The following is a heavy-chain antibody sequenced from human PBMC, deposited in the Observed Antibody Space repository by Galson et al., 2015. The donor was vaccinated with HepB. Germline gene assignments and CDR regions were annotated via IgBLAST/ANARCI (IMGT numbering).Heavy chain of an antibody. Sequence: ETLSLTCAVYGGSFSGYYWSWIRQPPGKGLEWIGEINHSGSTNYNPSLKSRVTISVDTSKNQFSLKLSSVTAADTAVYYCARVRAGSYGLGPKDLPDYWGQGTLVTVSS. CDR3: ARVRAGSYGLGPKDLPDY. V-gene: IGHV4-34*01. D-gene: IGHD5-18*01. CDR1: GGSFSGYY. CDR2: INHSGST. J-gene: IGHJ4*02.